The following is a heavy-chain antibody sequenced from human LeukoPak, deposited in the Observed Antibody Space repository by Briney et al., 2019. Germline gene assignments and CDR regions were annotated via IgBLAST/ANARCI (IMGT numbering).Heavy chain of an antibody. Sequence: GRSLRLSCAASGFTFSSYGMHWVRQAPGKGLEWVAVISYDGSNKYYADSVKGRFTISRDNSKNTLYLQMNGLRVEDTAVYYCVREGPRGLAFDIWGQGTMVTVSS. CDR1: GFTFSSYG. D-gene: IGHD3/OR15-3a*01. CDR3: VREGPRGLAFDI. V-gene: IGHV3-30*03. CDR2: ISYDGSNK. J-gene: IGHJ3*02.